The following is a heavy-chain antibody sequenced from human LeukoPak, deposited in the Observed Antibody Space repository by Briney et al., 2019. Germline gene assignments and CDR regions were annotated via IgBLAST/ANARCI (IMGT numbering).Heavy chain of an antibody. CDR1: GFTFSSYA. CDR3: AKCPSIAAAKGVPSRWFDP. D-gene: IGHD6-13*01. V-gene: IGHV3-23*01. J-gene: IGHJ5*02. Sequence: GGSLRLSCAASGFTFSSYAMSWVRQAPGKGLEWVSAISGSSENTYYADSVKGRFTISRDNSKNTLYLQMNSLRAEDTAVYYCAKCPSIAAAKGVPSRWFDPWGQGTLVTVSS. CDR2: ISGSSENT.